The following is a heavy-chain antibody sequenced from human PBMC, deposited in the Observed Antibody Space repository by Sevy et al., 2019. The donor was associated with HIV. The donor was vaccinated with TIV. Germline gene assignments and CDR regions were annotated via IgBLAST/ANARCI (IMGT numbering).Heavy chain of an antibody. Sequence: SETLSLTCTVSGGSISSYYWSWIRQPAGKGLEWIGRIYTSGSTNYNPSLKSRVTMSVDTSKNQFSLKLSSVTAADTAVYYCARGQKTTHYDVWSGPPGYYYYGMDVWGQGTTVTVSS. CDR1: GGSISSYY. D-gene: IGHD3-3*01. J-gene: IGHJ6*02. V-gene: IGHV4-4*07. CDR3: ARGQKTTHYDVWSGPPGYYYYGMDV. CDR2: IYTSGST.